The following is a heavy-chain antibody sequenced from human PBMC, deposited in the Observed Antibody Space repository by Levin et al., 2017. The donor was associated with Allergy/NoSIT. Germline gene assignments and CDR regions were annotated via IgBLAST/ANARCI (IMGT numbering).Heavy chain of an antibody. CDR1: GFTFSIYA. V-gene: IGHV3-23*01. D-gene: IGHD3-22*01. Sequence: GESLKISCVASGFTFSIYAMSWVRQAPGKGLQWVSSISGSGEHTYYADSVKGRFTISRDNSKNTLYLQMNSLRAEDTAVYYCARSYDSSGHYIEAWDSWGQGTLAIVPS. CDR3: ARSYDSSGHYIEAWDS. J-gene: IGHJ4*02. CDR2: ISGSGEHT.